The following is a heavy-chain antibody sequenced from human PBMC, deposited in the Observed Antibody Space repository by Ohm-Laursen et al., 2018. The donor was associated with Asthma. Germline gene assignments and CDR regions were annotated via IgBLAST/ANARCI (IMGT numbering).Heavy chain of an antibody. CDR1: GFTFSSYG. D-gene: IGHD6-19*01. CDR3: ATVRHGSGWYDDY. J-gene: IGHJ4*02. V-gene: IGHV3-30*03. Sequence: SSLRLSCAASGFTFSSYGMHWVRQAPGKGLEWVAVISNDGSNKYYADSVKGRFTISRDNSKNTLYLQMNSLRAEDTAVYYCATVRHGSGWYDDYWGQGTLVTVSS. CDR2: ISNDGSNK.